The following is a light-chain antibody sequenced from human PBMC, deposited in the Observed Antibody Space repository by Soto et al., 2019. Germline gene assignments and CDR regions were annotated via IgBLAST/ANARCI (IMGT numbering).Light chain of an antibody. J-gene: IGKJ2*01. Sequence: LTQSPATLSLSPGERATLSCRASQSVGNYLAWYQQKPGQAPRLLIFDASNRATGIPARFSGSGSGTDFTLTISSLEPEDFAVYYCQQRCNWLFGQGTKVEIK. CDR3: QQRCNWL. CDR2: DAS. CDR1: QSVGNY. V-gene: IGKV3-11*01.